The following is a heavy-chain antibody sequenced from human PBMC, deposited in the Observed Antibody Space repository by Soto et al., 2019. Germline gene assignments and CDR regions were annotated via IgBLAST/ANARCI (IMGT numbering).Heavy chain of an antibody. D-gene: IGHD2-21*02. Sequence: SETLSLTCTVSGASITTYYWSWIRQSPGKGLEWIGYVHYSGSTKYNPSLKSRVIMSADTSKNQFSLKVISVTAADTAVYYCARGNDFNLYWGKGTLVTVSS. CDR1: GASITTYY. V-gene: IGHV4-59*01. CDR2: VHYSGST. CDR3: ARGNDFNLY. J-gene: IGHJ4*02.